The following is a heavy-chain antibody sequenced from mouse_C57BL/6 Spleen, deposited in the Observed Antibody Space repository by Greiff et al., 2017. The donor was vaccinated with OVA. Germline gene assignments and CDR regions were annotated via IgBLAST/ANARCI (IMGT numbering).Heavy chain of an antibody. CDR3: TSSYYGSSPFAY. V-gene: IGHV5-9-1*02. D-gene: IGHD1-1*01. Sequence: EVMLVESGEGLVKPGGSLKLSCAASGFTFSSYAMSWVRQTPEKRLEWVAYISSGGDYIYYADTVKGRFTISRDNARNTLYLQMSSLKSEDTAMYYCTSSYYGSSPFAYWGQGTLVTVSA. J-gene: IGHJ3*01. CDR2: ISSGGDYI. CDR1: GFTFSSYA.